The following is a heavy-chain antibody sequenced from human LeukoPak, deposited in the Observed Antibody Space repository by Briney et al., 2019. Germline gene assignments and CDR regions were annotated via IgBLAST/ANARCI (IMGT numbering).Heavy chain of an antibody. CDR2: ISGSGSST. D-gene: IGHD5-18*01. CDR1: GFTFSSYA. CDR3: AKVRDGELWLPYFDY. Sequence: GGSLRLSCAASGFTFSSYAMSWVRQAPGKGLEGVSGISGSGSSTYYADSVKGRFTISRDNSKNTLYLQMNSLRAEDTAVYYCAKVRDGELWLPYFDYWGQGTLVTVSS. J-gene: IGHJ4*02. V-gene: IGHV3-23*01.